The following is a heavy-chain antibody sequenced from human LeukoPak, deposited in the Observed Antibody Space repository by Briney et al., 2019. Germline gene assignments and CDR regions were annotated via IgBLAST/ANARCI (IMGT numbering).Heavy chain of an antibody. Sequence: GGSLRLSCAASGFTFSSYWMSWVRQAPGKGLEWVAHIKQDGSEKYYVDSVKGRFTISRDNAKNSLYLQMNSLRAEDTAVYYCARDHGYGGHYYYYMDVWGKGTTVTVSS. D-gene: IGHD5-12*01. J-gene: IGHJ6*03. V-gene: IGHV3-7*01. CDR1: GFTFSSYW. CDR2: IKQDGSEK. CDR3: ARDHGYGGHYYYYMDV.